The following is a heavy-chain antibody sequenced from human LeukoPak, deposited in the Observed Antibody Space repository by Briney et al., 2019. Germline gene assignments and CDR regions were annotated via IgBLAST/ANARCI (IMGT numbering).Heavy chain of an antibody. J-gene: IGHJ5*02. CDR2: IYHSGST. V-gene: IGHV4-30-2*01. CDR1: GGSISSGGYY. CDR3: ARDKPPPYCGGDCYHNWFDP. Sequence: SQTLSLTCTVSGGSISSGGYYWSWIRQPPGKGLEWIGYIYHSGSTYYNPSLKSRVTISVDRSKNQFSLKLSSVTAADTAVYYCARDKPPPYCGGDCYHNWFDPWGQGTLVTVSS. D-gene: IGHD2-21*01.